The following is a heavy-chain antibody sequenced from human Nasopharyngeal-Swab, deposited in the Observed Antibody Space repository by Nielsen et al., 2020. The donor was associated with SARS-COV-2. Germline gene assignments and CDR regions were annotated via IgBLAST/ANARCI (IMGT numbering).Heavy chain of an antibody. V-gene: IGHV3-30*03. J-gene: IGHJ3*02. CDR2: ISYDGSKK. CDR1: GFTFSSYG. CDR3: ATDAPGSGFALDT. Sequence: GESLKISCAASGFTFSSYGMHWVRQAPGKGLEWVAFISYDGSKKYFLDSVKGRFTISRDNSKNTVFLQMNSLRVEDTAVYYCATDAPGSGFALDTWGQGTMVTVLS. D-gene: IGHD3-22*01.